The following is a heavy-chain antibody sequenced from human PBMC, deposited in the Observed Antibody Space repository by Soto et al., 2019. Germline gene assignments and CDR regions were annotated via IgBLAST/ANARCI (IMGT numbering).Heavy chain of an antibody. CDR1: GGSVTTSDYS. V-gene: IGHV4-39*01. Sequence: PETLSLTCTFSGGSVTTSDYSWGWIRPPPGKGLEWIGSVYYSGSTHYNPSLESRVTLSVDTSKNQFSLKLNSVTAADTAVYYCARQWGNWYWAFNVWGQGTMVTVSS. J-gene: IGHJ3*01. CDR3: ARQWGNWYWAFNV. D-gene: IGHD6-13*01. CDR2: VYYSGST.